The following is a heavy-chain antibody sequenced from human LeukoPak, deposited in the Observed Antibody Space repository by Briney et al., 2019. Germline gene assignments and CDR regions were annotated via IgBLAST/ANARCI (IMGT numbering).Heavy chain of an antibody. D-gene: IGHD3-3*01. CDR1: GGSISSSSYY. J-gene: IGHJ5*02. CDR2: IYYSGST. Sequence: PSETLSLTCTVSGGSISSSSYYWGWIRQPPGKGLEWIGYIYYSGSTNYHTSLRSRVTISLDTSKNQFSLKLGSVTAADTAMYYCARLQPPLYEAWFDPWGQGTLVTVSS. CDR3: ARLQPPLYEAWFDP. V-gene: IGHV4-61*05.